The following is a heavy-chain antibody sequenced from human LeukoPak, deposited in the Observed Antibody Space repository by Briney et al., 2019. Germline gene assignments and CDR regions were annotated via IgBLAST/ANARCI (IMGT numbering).Heavy chain of an antibody. CDR3: AKVMKGSERLTMVRGVIIKTAGLYYMDV. Sequence: GGSLRLSCAASGFTLCSYAMSCVRHAPGEGLEWVSSISASGGSTHYADSVKGRFTISRDNSKNTVYLQMNSLRAEDTAVYYCAKVMKGSERLTMVRGVIIKTAGLYYMDVWGKGTTVTVSS. CDR1: GFTLCSYA. J-gene: IGHJ6*03. D-gene: IGHD3-10*01. CDR2: ISASGGST. V-gene: IGHV3-23*01.